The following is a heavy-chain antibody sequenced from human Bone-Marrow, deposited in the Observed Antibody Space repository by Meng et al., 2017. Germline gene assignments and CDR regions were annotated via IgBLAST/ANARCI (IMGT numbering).Heavy chain of an antibody. J-gene: IGHJ6*02. CDR1: GFTFSDNG. Sequence: SLKISCAASGFTFSDNGMHWVRQAPGKGLEWVSGISWNSGSIGYADSVKGRFTISRDNAKNSLYLQMNSLRAEDTAVYYCARGLVFGLYYYYGMDVWGQGTTVTVSS. V-gene: IGHV3-9*01. D-gene: IGHD3-16*01. CDR3: ARGLVFGLYYYYGMDV. CDR2: ISWNSGSI.